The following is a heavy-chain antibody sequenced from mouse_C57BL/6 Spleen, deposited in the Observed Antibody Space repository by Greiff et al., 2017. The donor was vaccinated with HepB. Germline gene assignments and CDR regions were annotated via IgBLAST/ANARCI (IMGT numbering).Heavy chain of an antibody. CDR2: ISSGGSYT. D-gene: IGHD2-4*01. J-gene: IGHJ3*01. CDR1: GFTFSSYG. CDR3: ARQDLYDYDPAWFAY. V-gene: IGHV5-6*02. Sequence: EVKLVESGGDLVKPGGSLKLSCAASGFTFSSYGMSWVRQTPDKRLEWVATISSGGSYTYYPDSVKGRFTISRDNAKNTLYLQMSGLKSEDTAMYYCARQDLYDYDPAWFAYWGQGTLVTVSA.